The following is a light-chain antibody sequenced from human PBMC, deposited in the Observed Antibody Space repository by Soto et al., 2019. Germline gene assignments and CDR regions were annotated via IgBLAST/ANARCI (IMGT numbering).Light chain of an antibody. CDR3: HRYNDYSWT. Sequence: DIQMTQSPSTLSASVGDRVTITCRASQSINNWLAWYQQKPGKAPNLLIYKASNLESGVPSRFSGSGSGTEVTFNISSLQPDDFAADYCHRYNDYSWTFGQGSKVEI. CDR2: KAS. CDR1: QSINNW. J-gene: IGKJ1*01. V-gene: IGKV1-5*03.